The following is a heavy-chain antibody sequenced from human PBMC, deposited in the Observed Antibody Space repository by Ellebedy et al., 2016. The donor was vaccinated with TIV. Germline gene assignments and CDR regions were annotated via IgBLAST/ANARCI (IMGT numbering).Heavy chain of an antibody. J-gene: IGHJ4*02. Sequence: GGSLRLXXAASGFTFSSYAMSWVRQAPGKGLEWVSAISGSGGSTYYVDSVKGRFTISRDNSKNTLYLQMNSLRAEDTAVYYCAKDSGYSYGYVDYWGQGTLVTVSS. CDR2: ISGSGGST. CDR1: GFTFSSYA. CDR3: AKDSGYSYGYVDY. D-gene: IGHD5-18*01. V-gene: IGHV3-23*01.